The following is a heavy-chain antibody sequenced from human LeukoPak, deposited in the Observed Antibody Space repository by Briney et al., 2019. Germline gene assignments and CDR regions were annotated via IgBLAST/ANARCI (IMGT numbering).Heavy chain of an antibody. CDR3: ARDGYGDRDDAFDI. CDR1: GYSISSGYY. V-gene: IGHV4-38-2*02. J-gene: IGHJ3*02. D-gene: IGHD4-17*01. CDR2: IYHSGST. Sequence: SATLSLTCAVSGYSISSGYYWGWIRQPPGKGLEWIGSIYHSGSTYYNPSLKSRVTISVDTSKNQFSLKLSSVTAADTAVYYCARDGYGDRDDAFDIWGQGTMVTVSS.